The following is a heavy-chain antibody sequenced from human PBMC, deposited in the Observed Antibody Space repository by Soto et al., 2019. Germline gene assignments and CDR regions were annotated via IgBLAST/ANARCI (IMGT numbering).Heavy chain of an antibody. J-gene: IGHJ3*02. CDR1: GFTFSSYA. V-gene: IGHV3-23*01. CDR2: IRGSGGST. Sequence: SGGSLSLSCAASGFTFSSYARSWVRQAPGKGLEWVSTIRGSGGSTFSAHSVKGRFTISRDNSKNTLFLQMNSLRAEDTALYYCAKEKAVAGAFDIWGQGTLVTVSS. D-gene: IGHD6-19*01. CDR3: AKEKAVAGAFDI.